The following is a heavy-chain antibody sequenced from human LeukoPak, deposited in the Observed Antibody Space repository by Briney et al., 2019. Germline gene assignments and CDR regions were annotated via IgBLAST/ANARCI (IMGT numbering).Heavy chain of an antibody. CDR3: ARGPPDGSGSYYPGDY. CDR1: GFTFSSHW. D-gene: IGHD3-10*01. CDR2: ISSDGSST. Sequence: PGGSLRLSCAASGFTFSSHWMHWVRQAPGKGLVWASRISSDGSSTSFADSVKGRFTISRDNAENTLYLHMNSLRDEDTAVYFCARGPPDGSGSYYPGDYWGQGTLVTVSS. V-gene: IGHV3-74*01. J-gene: IGHJ4*02.